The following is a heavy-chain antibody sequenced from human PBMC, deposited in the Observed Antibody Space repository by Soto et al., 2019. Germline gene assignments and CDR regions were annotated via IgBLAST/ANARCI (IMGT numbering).Heavy chain of an antibody. V-gene: IGHV1-3*01. CDR2: INPGNGNT. J-gene: IGHJ4*02. Sequence: ASVKVSCKASGYTFTSYVMHWVRQAPGQRLEWMGWINPGNGNTKYPQKFQGRVTITRDTSASTAYMGLGGLRPDDTAVYYCGRGGTPKDYWGQGTLVTVSS. D-gene: IGHD3-16*01. CDR3: GRGGTPKDY. CDR1: GYTFTSYV.